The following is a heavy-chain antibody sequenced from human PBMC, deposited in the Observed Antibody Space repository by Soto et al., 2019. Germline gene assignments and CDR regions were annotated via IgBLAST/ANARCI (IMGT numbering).Heavy chain of an antibody. J-gene: IGHJ4*02. V-gene: IGHV4-39*01. CDR1: GASISTSSDF. CDR3: ARQPESTSYFDY. CDR2: VYQSGTT. Sequence: QLQLQESGPGLVRSSETLSLTCSVSGASISTSSDFWGWIRQPPGKGLEWIGNVYQSGTTRLNPSLKSRVSICVDRSKNQFSLELNSATAADRAVYYCARQPESTSYFDYWGQGILVTVSS. D-gene: IGHD2-2*01.